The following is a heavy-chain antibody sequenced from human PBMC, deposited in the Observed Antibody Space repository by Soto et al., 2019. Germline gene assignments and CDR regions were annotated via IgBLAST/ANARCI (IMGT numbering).Heavy chain of an antibody. Sequence: SETLSLTCTVSGGSISSYYWSWIRQPPGKGLEWIGYIYYSGSTNYNPSLKSRVTISVDTSKNQFSLKLSSVSAADTAVYYCARDIGGWVFDYWGQGTLVTVSS. D-gene: IGHD6-19*01. CDR3: ARDIGGWVFDY. CDR1: GGSISSYY. CDR2: IYYSGST. J-gene: IGHJ4*02. V-gene: IGHV4-59*01.